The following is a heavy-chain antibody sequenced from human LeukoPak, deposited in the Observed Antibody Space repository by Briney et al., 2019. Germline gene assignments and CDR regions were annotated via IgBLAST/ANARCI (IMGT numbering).Heavy chain of an antibody. V-gene: IGHV3-64D*09. CDR2: ISGNGGST. CDR1: GFTFSRYP. Sequence: GGSLRLSCSASGFTFSRYPMHWVRQAPGKGLXXXSAISGNGGSTYYADSVKGRFTISRDNSKNTLYLQMSSLRTEDTAIYYCVKAQYDFWSGLDYWGQGTLVTVSS. D-gene: IGHD3-3*01. J-gene: IGHJ4*02. CDR3: VKAQYDFWSGLDY.